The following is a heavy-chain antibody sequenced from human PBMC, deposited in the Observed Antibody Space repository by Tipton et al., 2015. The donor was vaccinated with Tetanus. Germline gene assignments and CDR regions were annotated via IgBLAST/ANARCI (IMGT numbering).Heavy chain of an antibody. J-gene: IGHJ3*02. CDR3: ARAPSIAARIAIDAFEI. Sequence: TLSLTCTVSGGSVSNGNYYWSWIRQPPGKELEWIGYIYYSGGTNYNPSLRSRLTISVDRYKKQFSLKLNSVTAADTAVYYCARAPSIAARIAIDAFEIWRQGTTVTVSS. D-gene: IGHD2-21*01. CDR2: IYYSGGT. CDR1: GGSVSNGNYY. V-gene: IGHV4-61*01.